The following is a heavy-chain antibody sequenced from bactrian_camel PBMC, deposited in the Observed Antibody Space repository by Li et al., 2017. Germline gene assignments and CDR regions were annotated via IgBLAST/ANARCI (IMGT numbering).Heavy chain of an antibody. D-gene: IGHD5*01. Sequence: VQLVESGGGSVQAGGSLRLSCAASGYPYSTVCMGWFRQAPGTEREGVAYIDSDGSTTYADSVKGRFTISRDNAKNTVYLQINSLKSEDTALYYCATTGFDYWSQGTQVTVS. CDR3: ATTGFDY. J-gene: IGHJ4*01. V-gene: IGHV3S53*01. CDR1: GYPYSTVC. CDR2: IDSDGST.